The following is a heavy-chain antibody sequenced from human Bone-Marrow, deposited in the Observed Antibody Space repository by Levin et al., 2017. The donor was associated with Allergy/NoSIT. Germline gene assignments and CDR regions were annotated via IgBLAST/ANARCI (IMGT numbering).Heavy chain of an antibody. CDR2: IDWDDET. CDR1: GFSVTTRGMS. D-gene: IGHD3-10*01. Sequence: SGPTLVKPTQTLTLACSFSGFSVTTRGMSVSWVRQPPGKALAWLARIDWDDETYYNTSLRARLTISKDTSKSQVILTMTNMDPVDTGTYYFARTLPTMLRGVNPMDAWGQGTTVTVSS. V-gene: IGHV2-70*11. CDR3: ARTLPTMLRGVNPMDA. J-gene: IGHJ6*02.